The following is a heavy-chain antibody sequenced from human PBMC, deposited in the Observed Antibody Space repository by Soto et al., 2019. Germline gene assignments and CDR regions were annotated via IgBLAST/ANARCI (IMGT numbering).Heavy chain of an antibody. CDR1: GCSFSDYG. CDR2: IWYDGSHK. J-gene: IGHJ4*02. CDR3: ARGATIERGERDFDY. D-gene: IGHD4-17*01. Sequence: QVQLVESGAGVVQPGRSLRLSCAASGCSFSDYGMHWVRQAPGKGLEWVAAIWYDGSHKYYADSVKDRFTISRDNSKNTLYLQMDSLRAEDTAVYYCARGATIERGERDFDYWGQGALVTVSS. V-gene: IGHV3-33*01.